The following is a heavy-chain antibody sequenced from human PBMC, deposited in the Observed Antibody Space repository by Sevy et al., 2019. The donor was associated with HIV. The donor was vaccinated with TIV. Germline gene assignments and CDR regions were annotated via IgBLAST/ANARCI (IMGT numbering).Heavy chain of an antibody. CDR1: EFTFNDDF. CDR2: INQHGSDK. CDR3: ASDYS. J-gene: IGHJ4*02. V-gene: IGHV3-7*01. Sequence: GRSLRLSCVGSEFTFNDDFMTWVRQGPGKGLEWVATINQHGSDKYYVDSVKGRFTISRDNAKNSVYLQMSSLRVEDTAMYYCASDYSWGQGTLVTVSS.